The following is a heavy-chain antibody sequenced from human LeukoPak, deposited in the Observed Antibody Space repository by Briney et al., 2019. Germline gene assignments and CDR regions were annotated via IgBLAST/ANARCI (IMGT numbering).Heavy chain of an antibody. CDR1: GLTFSSYW. V-gene: IGHV3-7*05. CDR3: AKCVYSNIYYWFDP. D-gene: IGHD6-13*01. CDR2: IKQDGSEK. Sequence: GGSLRLSCAASGLTFSSYWMSWVRQAPGKGLEWVANIKQDGSEKYYADSVKGRFTISRDNSKNSLSLQMNSLRTEDTALYYCAKCVYSNIYYWFDPWGQGTLVSVSS. J-gene: IGHJ5*02.